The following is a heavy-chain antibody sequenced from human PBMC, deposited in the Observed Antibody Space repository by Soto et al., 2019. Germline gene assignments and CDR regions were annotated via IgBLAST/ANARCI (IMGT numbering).Heavy chain of an antibody. CDR3: ARYTGGWYLDY. D-gene: IGHD6-19*01. J-gene: IGHJ4*02. CDR1: GDSVSSSSAA. Sequence: PSQTLSLPCAISGDSVSSSSAAWNLIRQSPSRGLEWLGRTYYRSQWYSDYGPSVRGRIIINSDTPKNQFSLQLNSVTPDDTAVYYCARYTGGWYLDYWGQGTQVTVSS. V-gene: IGHV6-1*01. CDR2: TYYRSQWYS.